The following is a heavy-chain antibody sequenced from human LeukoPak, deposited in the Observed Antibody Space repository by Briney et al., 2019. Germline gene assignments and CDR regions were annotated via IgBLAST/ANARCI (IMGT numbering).Heavy chain of an antibody. CDR1: DGSIRSGDYY. J-gene: IGHJ4*02. D-gene: IGHD4-11*01. CDR2: IFYSGST. Sequence: PSETLSLTCTVSDGSIRSGDYYWSWIRQPPGKGLEWLGYIFYSGSTHYNPSLKSRLTISVDTSKNQFSLKLSSVTAADTAVYYCARGLTRFDYWGQGTLVTASS. CDR3: ARGLTRFDY. V-gene: IGHV4-30-4*01.